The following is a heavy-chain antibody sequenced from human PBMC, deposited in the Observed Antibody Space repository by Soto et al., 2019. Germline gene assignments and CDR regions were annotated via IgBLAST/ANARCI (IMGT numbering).Heavy chain of an antibody. Sequence: GGSLRLSCAASGFTFSSYAIHWVRQAPGKGLEWVAVISYDGGNKYYADSVKGRFTVSRDDSKNTLYLQMNSLRTEDTAVYYCVRDSGMDVWGQGTTVTVSS. J-gene: IGHJ6*02. CDR3: VRDSGMDV. V-gene: IGHV3-30*04. CDR2: ISYDGGNK. CDR1: GFTFSSYA.